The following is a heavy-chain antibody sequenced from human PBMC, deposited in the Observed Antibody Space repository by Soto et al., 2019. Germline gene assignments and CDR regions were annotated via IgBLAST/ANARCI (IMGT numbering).Heavy chain of an antibody. CDR3: AKDRRGYYGSGRLDY. J-gene: IGHJ4*02. D-gene: IGHD3-10*01. CDR2: IGWNRGSV. Sequence: EVQLVESGGGLVQPGGSLRLSCVGSGFIYEDSAMHWVRQVSGKGLEWVSGIGWNRGSVGYVDSVKGRFTISRDNAKNSLYLQMNSLRTEDTALYACAKDRRGYYGSGRLDYWGLGTLVTVSS. CDR1: GFIYEDSA. V-gene: IGHV3-9*01.